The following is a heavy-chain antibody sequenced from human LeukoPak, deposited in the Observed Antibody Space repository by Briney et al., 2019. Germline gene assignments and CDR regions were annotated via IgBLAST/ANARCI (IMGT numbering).Heavy chain of an antibody. V-gene: IGHV4-59*01. CDR3: ARSEYSYGADAFDI. Sequence: SETLSLTCTVSGGSISRYYWSWIRQPPGKGLEWIGYISYTGSTTYNSSLKSRVTISLDTSQNQFSLKLTSVTPADTAVYYCARSEYSYGADAFDIWGQGTMVTVSS. D-gene: IGHD5-18*01. J-gene: IGHJ3*02. CDR1: GGSISRYY. CDR2: ISYTGST.